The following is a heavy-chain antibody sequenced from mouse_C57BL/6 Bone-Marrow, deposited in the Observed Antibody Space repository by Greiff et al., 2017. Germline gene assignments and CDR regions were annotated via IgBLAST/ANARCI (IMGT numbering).Heavy chain of an antibody. Sequence: QVQLQQSGAELAKPGASVKLSCQASGYTFTSYWMHWVKQRPGQGLEWIGYINPSSGYTKYNQKFKDKATLTADKSSSTAYMQLSSLTYEDSAVYYCATYYYGSLSYAMDYWGQGTSVTVSS. V-gene: IGHV1-7*01. CDR3: ATYYYGSLSYAMDY. D-gene: IGHD1-1*01. J-gene: IGHJ4*01. CDR1: GYTFTSYW. CDR2: INPSSGYT.